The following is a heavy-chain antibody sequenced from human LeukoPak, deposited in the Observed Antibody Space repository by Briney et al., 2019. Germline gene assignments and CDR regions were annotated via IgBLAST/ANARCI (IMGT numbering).Heavy chain of an antibody. J-gene: IGHJ4*02. D-gene: IGHD2-15*01. V-gene: IGHV3-21*01. CDR3: ARGVVVAATPIGFYFDY. CDR1: GFTFSSYS. Sequence: KTGGSLRLSCAASGFTFSSYSMNWVRQAPGKGLEWVSSISSSSSYIYYADSVKGRFTISRDNAKNSLYLQMNSLRAEDTAVYYCARGVVVAATPIGFYFDYWGQGTLVTVSS. CDR2: ISSSSSYI.